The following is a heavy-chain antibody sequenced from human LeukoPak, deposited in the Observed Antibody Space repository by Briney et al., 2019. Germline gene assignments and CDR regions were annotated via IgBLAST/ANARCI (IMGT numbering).Heavy chain of an antibody. CDR3: ARGPSTTYYYYMDV. CDR2: MNPNSGNT. CDR1: GYTFTSYD. J-gene: IGHJ6*03. D-gene: IGHD2/OR15-2a*01. Sequence: ASVEVSCRASGYTFTSYDINWVRQATGQGLEWMGWMNPNSGNTGYAQKFQGRVTITRNTSISTAYMELSSLRSEDTAVYYCARGPSTTYYYYMDVWGKGTTVTVSS. V-gene: IGHV1-8*03.